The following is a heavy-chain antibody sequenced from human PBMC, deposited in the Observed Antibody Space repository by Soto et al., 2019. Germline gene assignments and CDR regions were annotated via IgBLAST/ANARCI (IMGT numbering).Heavy chain of an antibody. Sequence: SETLSLTCTVSGGSISSSSYYWGWIRQPPGKGLEWIGSIYYSGSTYYNPSLKSRVTISVDTSKNQFSLKLSSVTAADTAVYYCARNVVVPAPAAFDIWGQGTIVTVSS. D-gene: IGHD2-2*01. CDR1: GGSISSSSYY. CDR3: ARNVVVPAPAAFDI. CDR2: IYYSGST. V-gene: IGHV4-39*01. J-gene: IGHJ3*02.